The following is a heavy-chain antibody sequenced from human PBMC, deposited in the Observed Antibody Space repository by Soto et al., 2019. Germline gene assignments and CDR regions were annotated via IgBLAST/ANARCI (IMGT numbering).Heavy chain of an antibody. D-gene: IGHD6-13*01. J-gene: IGHJ5*02. CDR2: INSDGSST. Sequence: GGSLRLSCAASGFTFSNYCIHWVRQAQGKGLVWVSRINSDGSSTSYADSVKGRFTISRDNAKNTLYLQMNSLRAEDTAVYYCARDSESSSSWYGWFDPWGQGTLVTVSS. CDR1: GFTFSNYC. CDR3: ARDSESSSSWYGWFDP. V-gene: IGHV3-74*01.